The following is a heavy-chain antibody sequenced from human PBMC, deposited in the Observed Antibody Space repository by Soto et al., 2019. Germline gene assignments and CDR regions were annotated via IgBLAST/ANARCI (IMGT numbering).Heavy chain of an antibody. CDR3: AKGGVIATFGGVVVPYYFDS. J-gene: IGHJ4*02. Sequence: GSLRLSCSVSGFIFRTNGVSWVRQAPGKGLEWVSSIGGSDGGTYYADSVKARFTISRDKVKDTLYLEMNSLKVEDTALYYCAKGGVIATFGGVVVPYYFDSWGQGTPVTVSS. CDR2: IGGSDGGT. V-gene: IGHV3-23*01. D-gene: IGHD3-16*02. CDR1: GFIFRTNG.